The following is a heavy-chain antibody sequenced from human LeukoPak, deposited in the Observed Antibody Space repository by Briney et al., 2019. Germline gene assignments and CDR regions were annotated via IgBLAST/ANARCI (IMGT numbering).Heavy chain of an antibody. CDR3: ARDIAWRGGGDWFDP. J-gene: IGHJ5*02. V-gene: IGHV4-59*12. D-gene: IGHD3-3*01. CDR2: IYYSGST. CDR1: GGSMSSYY. Sequence: SETLSLTCTVSGGSMSSYYWSWIRQSPGKGLEWIGYIYYSGSTNYNPSLKSRVTISVDTSKNQFSLKLSSVTAADTAVYYCARDIAWRGGGDWFDPWGQGTLVTVSS.